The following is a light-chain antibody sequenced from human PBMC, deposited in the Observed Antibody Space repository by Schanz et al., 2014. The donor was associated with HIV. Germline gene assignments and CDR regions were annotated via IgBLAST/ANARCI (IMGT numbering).Light chain of an antibody. V-gene: IGKV2-28*01. Sequence: DIVMTQSPLSLPVTPGAPASISCRSSQSLLHNNGYNYLDWYLQKPGQSPQLLIYLGSNRASGVPDRFSGSGSGTDFTLKISRVEAEDVGVYYCMQALQTHRAFGQGTKVEIK. CDR2: LGS. J-gene: IGKJ1*01. CDR1: QSLLHNNGYNY. CDR3: MQALQTHRA.